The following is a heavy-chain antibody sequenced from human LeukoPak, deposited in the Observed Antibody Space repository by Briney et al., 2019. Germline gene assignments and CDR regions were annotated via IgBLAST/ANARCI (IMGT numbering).Heavy chain of an antibody. D-gene: IGHD5-12*01. J-gene: IGHJ4*02. CDR1: GGSISSGGYY. CDR3: ARGRAYSGYDFDY. Sequence: SETLSLTCTVSGGSISSGGYYWSWIRQHPGKGLEWIGYIYYSGSTYYNPSLKSRVTISVDTSKNQFSLKLSSVTAADTAVYYWARGRAYSGYDFDYWGQGPWSPSPQ. V-gene: IGHV4-31*03. CDR2: IYYSGST.